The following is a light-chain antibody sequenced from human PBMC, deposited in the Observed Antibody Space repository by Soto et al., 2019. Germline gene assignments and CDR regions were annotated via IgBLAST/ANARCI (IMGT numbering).Light chain of an antibody. CDR2: DAS. Sequence: SNCTKSAAEGNMDIFTGRASQSISTGLAWYQQKPGKAPNLLIYDASNLKSAVPSRCSGSGSGTEVSLTISCLQPEDFATNYGRQYNSYPIIFGQGTRLEIK. V-gene: IGKV1-5*01. J-gene: IGKJ5*01. CDR1: QSISTG. CDR3: RQYNSYPII.